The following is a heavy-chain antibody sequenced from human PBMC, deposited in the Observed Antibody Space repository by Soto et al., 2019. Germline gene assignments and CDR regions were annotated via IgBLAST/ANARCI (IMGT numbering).Heavy chain of an antibody. D-gene: IGHD3-9*01. CDR2: IYYIGST. CDR1: GGSISSYY. V-gene: IGHV4-59*08. J-gene: IGHJ4*02. CDR3: ARHPGYYDILTGYTTYYFDS. Sequence: PSETLSLTCTVSGGSISSYYWSWIRQPPGKGLDWIGYIYYIGSTNYIPSFKSRVTISVDTFKNQFSLKLSSVTAADTAVYYCARHPGYYDILTGYTTYYFDSWGQGILVTVSS.